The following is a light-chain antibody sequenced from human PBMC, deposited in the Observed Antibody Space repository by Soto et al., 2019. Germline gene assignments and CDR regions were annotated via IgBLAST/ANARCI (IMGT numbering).Light chain of an antibody. CDR2: EVS. CDR1: NSDVGYYKY. J-gene: IGLJ1*01. CDR3: SSYTRSSTLVV. Sequence: QSVLTQPASVSGSPGQSITISCTGTNSDVGYYKYVSWYQLHPGKAPKLMIYEVSNRPSGISNRFSGSKSGDTASLTISGLQAEDEADYYCSSYTRSSTLVVFGTGTKVTVL. V-gene: IGLV2-14*01.